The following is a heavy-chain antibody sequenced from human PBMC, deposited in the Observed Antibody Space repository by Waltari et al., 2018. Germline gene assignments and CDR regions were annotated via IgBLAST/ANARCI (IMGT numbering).Heavy chain of an antibody. CDR3: ATRSTGYSSTSYYYGMDV. Sequence: QVQLVQSGAEVKKPGASVKVSCKVSGYTLTELSMHWVRQAPGKGLEWMGGFDPEDGETIYAQKFQGRVTMTEDTSTDTAYMELSSLRSEDTAVYYCATRSTGYSSTSYYYGMDVWGQGTTVTVSS. D-gene: IGHD6-13*01. V-gene: IGHV1-24*01. CDR1: GYTLTELS. CDR2: FDPEDGET. J-gene: IGHJ6*02.